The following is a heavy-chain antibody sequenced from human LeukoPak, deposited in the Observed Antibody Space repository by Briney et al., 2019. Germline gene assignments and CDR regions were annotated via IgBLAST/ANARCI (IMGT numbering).Heavy chain of an antibody. J-gene: IGHJ3*02. D-gene: IGHD2-2*01. Sequence: SQTLSLTCTVSGDSISSYYWSWIRQPPGKGLEWIGCIYYSGSTNYNPSLKSRVTISVDTSKNQFSLKLSSVAAADTAVYYCARPLPAAVPVLALDIWGLGTMVTVSS. CDR1: GDSISSYY. V-gene: IGHV4-59*08. CDR2: IYYSGST. CDR3: ARPLPAAVPVLALDI.